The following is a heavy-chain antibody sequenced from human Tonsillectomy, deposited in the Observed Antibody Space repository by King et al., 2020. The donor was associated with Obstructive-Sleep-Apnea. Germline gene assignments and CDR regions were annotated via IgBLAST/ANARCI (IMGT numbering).Heavy chain of an antibody. CDR3: ATQGSIAAPVGY. D-gene: IGHD6-6*01. V-gene: IGHV4-39*07. Sequence: LQLQESGPGLVKPSETLSLTCTVSGGSISSSSYYWGWIRQPPGKGLEWIGSIYYIGSTYYNPSLKSRVTISVDTSKNQFSLKLSSVTAADTAVYYCATQGSIAAPVGYWGQGTLVTVSS. CDR2: IYYIGST. CDR1: GGSISSSSYY. J-gene: IGHJ4*02.